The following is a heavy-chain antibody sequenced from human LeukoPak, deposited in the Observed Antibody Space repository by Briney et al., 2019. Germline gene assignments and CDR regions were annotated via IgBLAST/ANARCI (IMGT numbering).Heavy chain of an antibody. V-gene: IGHV4-59*08. CDR1: GGSISSYY. J-gene: IGHJ4*02. Sequence: SETLSLTCTISGGSISSYYWSWIRQPPGKGLEWIGYIYFSGRTNYSPSLQSRVTISVDTSKNQFSLKLNSMTTADTAVYYCARHEGDGDHFDYWGQGTLVTVSS. CDR3: ARHEGDGDHFDY. CDR2: IYFSGRT. D-gene: IGHD2-21*02.